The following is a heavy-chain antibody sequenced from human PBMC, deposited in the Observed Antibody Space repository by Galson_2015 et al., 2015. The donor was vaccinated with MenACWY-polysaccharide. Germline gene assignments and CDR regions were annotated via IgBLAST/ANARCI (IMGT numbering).Heavy chain of an antibody. CDR1: GFTFSIYG. CDR2: ISGGGGSI. CDR3: AKLHGAGWFNQYGMDV. V-gene: IGHV3-23*01. Sequence: SLRLSCAASGFTFSIYGMSWVRQAPGKGLEWVSGISGGGGSIYYADSVKGRFTISRDNSQNTLYLQMNSLRAEDTAVYYCAKLHGAGWFNQYGMDVWGQGTTVTVSS. D-gene: IGHD6-19*01. J-gene: IGHJ6*02.